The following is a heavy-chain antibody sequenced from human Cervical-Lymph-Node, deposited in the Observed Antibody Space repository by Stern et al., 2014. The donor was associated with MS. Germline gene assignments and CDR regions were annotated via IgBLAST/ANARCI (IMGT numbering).Heavy chain of an antibody. CDR1: GYNFINYW. CDR2: IYPGDSDI. D-gene: IGHD2-21*01. V-gene: IGHV5-51*03. Sequence: VQLVQSGTEVKEPGESLKISCKTSGYNFINYWIAWVRQVPGKGLEWIGIIYPGDSDIRSSPSFQGHVTMSVDKSKTTAYLQWNSLKASDSAVYYCARWSVACDHWGQGALITVSS. J-gene: IGHJ4*02. CDR3: ARWSVACDH.